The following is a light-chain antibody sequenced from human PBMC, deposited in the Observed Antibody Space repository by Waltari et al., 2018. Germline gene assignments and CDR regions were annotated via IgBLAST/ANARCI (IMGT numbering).Light chain of an antibody. CDR2: DAS. CDR3: QQRSKSFT. CDR1: QSISSY. J-gene: IGKJ3*01. Sequence: ESVLQQSPATLSLSPGDRATLSCRASQSISSYLAWYQQKPGQAPRLLIYDASTRATGIPARFSGSGSVTDFTLTISSLEPEDFAIYYCQQRSKSFTFGPGTKVDMK. V-gene: IGKV3-11*01.